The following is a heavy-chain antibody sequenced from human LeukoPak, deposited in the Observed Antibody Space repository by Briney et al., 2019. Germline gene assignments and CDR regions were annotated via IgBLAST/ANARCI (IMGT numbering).Heavy chain of an antibody. CDR2: IYTSGST. D-gene: IGHD5-18*01. CDR3: ARDRRPHSYGYPGNWFDP. V-gene: IGHV4-4*07. J-gene: IGHJ5*02. Sequence: PSETLSPTCTVSGGSISSYYWSWVRQPAGKGLEWIGRIYTSGSTNYNPSLKSRVTMSVDTSKNQFSLRLSSVTAADTAVYYCARDRRPHSYGYPGNWFDPWGQGTLVTVSS. CDR1: GGSISSYY.